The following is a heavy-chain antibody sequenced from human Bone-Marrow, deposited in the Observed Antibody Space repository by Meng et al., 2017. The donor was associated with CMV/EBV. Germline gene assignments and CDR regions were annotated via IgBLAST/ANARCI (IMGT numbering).Heavy chain of an antibody. CDR1: GGSISSYY. Sequence: GSLRLSCTVSGGSISSYYWSWIRQPPGKGLEWIGYIYYSGSTNYNPSLKSRVTISVDTSKNQFSLKLSSVTAADTAVYYCAKLRGYSFQDYFDYWGQGTLVTVSS. J-gene: IGHJ4*02. D-gene: IGHD5-18*01. V-gene: IGHV4-59*01. CDR2: IYYSGST. CDR3: AKLRGYSFQDYFDY.